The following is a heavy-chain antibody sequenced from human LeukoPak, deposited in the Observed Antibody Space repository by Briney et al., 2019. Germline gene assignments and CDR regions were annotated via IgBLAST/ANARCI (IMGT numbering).Heavy chain of an antibody. D-gene: IGHD6-13*01. CDR3: ARLGPGYSSTWSNDAFAI. Sequence: SETLSLTCTVSGGSISSTTYFWAWVRQPPGKGLEWIGNIYYSGNTYYNPSLKSRVTISVDTSKNQFSLKLSSVTAAETAVYYCARLGPGYSSTWSNDAFAIWGQGTVVTVSS. CDR2: IYYSGNT. J-gene: IGHJ3*02. V-gene: IGHV4-39*01. CDR1: GGSISSTTYF.